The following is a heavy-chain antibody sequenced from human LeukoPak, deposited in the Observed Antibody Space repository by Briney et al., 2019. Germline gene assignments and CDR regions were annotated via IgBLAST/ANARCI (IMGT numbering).Heavy chain of an antibody. D-gene: IGHD6-13*01. J-gene: IGHJ4*02. CDR1: GYTFTSYD. V-gene: IGHV1-2*02. CDR3: AREAGPRDY. Sequence: ASVKVSCKASGYTFTSYDINWVRQAPGQGLEWMGWINPNSGGTNYAQKFQGRVTMTRDTSISTAYMELSRLRSDDTAVYYCAREAGPRDYWGQGTLVTVSS. CDR2: INPNSGGT.